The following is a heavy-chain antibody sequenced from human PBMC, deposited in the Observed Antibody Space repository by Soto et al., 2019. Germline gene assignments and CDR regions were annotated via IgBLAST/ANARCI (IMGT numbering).Heavy chain of an antibody. CDR2: IIPLLDIA. D-gene: IGHD5-12*01. CDR3: VRDSPIGSTYSGYDGIDY. CDR1: GVTFTNDI. J-gene: IGHJ4*02. V-gene: IGHV1-69*08. Sequence: QVQLVQSGAEVKKPGSSVKVSCKASGVTFTNDIITWVRQAPGQGLEWMGRIIPLLDIANYAQKFQGRVTITPDKSTSTAYMELNSLRSEDTAVYYCVRDSPIGSTYSGYDGIDYCGQGTLVTVSS.